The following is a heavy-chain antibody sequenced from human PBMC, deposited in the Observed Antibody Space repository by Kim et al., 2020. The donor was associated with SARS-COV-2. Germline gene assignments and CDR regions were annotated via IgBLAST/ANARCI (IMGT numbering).Heavy chain of an antibody. CDR3: ARTALDYYDSSGYYFDY. CDR2: INPSGGST. Sequence: ASVKVSCKASGYTFTSYYMHWVRQAPGQGLEWMGIINPSGGSTSYAQKFQGRVTMTRDTSTSTVYMELSSLRSEDTAVYYCARTALDYYDSSGYYFDYWGQGTLVTVSS. J-gene: IGHJ4*02. CDR1: GYTFTSYY. V-gene: IGHV1-46*01. D-gene: IGHD3-22*01.